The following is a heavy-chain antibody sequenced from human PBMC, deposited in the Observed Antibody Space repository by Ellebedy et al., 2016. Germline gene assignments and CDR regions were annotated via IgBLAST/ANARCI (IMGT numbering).Heavy chain of an antibody. CDR3: ARSESYSGRVFDY. CDR2: TYYRSKWYN. Sequence: SETLSLTCAISGDSVSSNSAAWNWIRQSPSRGLEWLGRTYYRSKWYNDYAASVKSRITVNPDTSKNQFSLQLNSVTPEDTALYYYARSESYSGRVFDYWGQGTLVTVSS. J-gene: IGHJ4*02. D-gene: IGHD1-26*01. V-gene: IGHV6-1*01. CDR1: GDSVSSNSAA.